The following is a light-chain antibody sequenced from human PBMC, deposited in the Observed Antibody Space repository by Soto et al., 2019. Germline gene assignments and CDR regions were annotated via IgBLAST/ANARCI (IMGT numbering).Light chain of an antibody. CDR2: LNSDGSH. Sequence: QLVLTQSPSASASLGASVKLTCTLSSGHSSYAIAWHQQQPEKGPRYLMKLNSDGSHSKGDGIPDRFSGSSSGAERYLTISGLQSEDEADCYCQTWGTGIPWVFGGGTKLTVL. J-gene: IGLJ3*02. V-gene: IGLV4-69*01. CDR1: SGHSSYA. CDR3: QTWGTGIPWV.